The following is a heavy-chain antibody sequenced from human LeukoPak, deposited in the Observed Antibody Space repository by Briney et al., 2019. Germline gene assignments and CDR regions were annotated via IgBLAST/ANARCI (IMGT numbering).Heavy chain of an antibody. V-gene: IGHV3-74*01. J-gene: IGHJ4*02. CDR2: ISSDGGIT. CDR1: GFTFSSYW. CDR3: ESGLPRDD. Sequence: QPGGSLTLSCGASGFTFSSYWMHWVRQTPRKGLVWVSRISSDGGITSYADSVQGRFTISRDNAKNTLYLQMNSLRAEDTAVYYCESGLPRDDWGQGTLVTVSS. D-gene: IGHD3/OR15-3a*01.